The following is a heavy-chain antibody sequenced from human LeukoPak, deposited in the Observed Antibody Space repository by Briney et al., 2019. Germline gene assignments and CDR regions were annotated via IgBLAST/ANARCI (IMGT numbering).Heavy chain of an antibody. V-gene: IGHV4-4*02. J-gene: IGHJ4*02. D-gene: IGHD6-13*01. CDR3: ARVVAAGFPGTTDY. CDR1: GGSISSSNW. CDR2: IYHSGST. Sequence: PSETLSLTCAVSGGSISSSNWWSWVRQPPGKGLEWIGEIYHSGSTNYNPSLKSRVTISVDTSKNQFSLKLSSVTAADTAVYYCARVVAAGFPGTTDYWGQGTLVTVSS.